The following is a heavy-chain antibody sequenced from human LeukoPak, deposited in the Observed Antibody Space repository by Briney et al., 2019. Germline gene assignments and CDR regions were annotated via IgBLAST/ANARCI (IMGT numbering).Heavy chain of an antibody. CDR1: GGSFSGYY. CDR3: ARHRRQQLVRYYYYYYMDV. V-gene: IGHV4-34*01. D-gene: IGHD6-13*01. J-gene: IGHJ6*03. CDR2: INHSGST. Sequence: PSETLSLTCAVYGGSFSGYYWSWIRQPPGKGLEWIGEINHSGSTNYNPSLKSRVTISVDTSKNQFSLKLSSVTAADTAVYYCARHRRQQLVRYYYYYYMDVWGKGTTVTISS.